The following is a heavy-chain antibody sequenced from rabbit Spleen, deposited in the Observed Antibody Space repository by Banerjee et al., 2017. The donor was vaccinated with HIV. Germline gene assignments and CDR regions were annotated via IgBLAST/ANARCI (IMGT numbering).Heavy chain of an antibody. CDR3: ARDSGSGHYIDVLFNL. Sequence: QEQLVESGGGLVQPGASLTLTCTASGFSFNVNYDMCWVRQAPGKGLEWIGCIYTGNTKTYYASWAKGRFTISKTSNTVDLKMTSLTAADTATYFCARDSGSGHYIDVLFNLWGPGILVTVS. CDR2: IYTGNTKT. D-gene: IGHD1-1*01. J-gene: IGHJ4*01. V-gene: IGHV1S45*01. CDR1: GFSFNVNYD.